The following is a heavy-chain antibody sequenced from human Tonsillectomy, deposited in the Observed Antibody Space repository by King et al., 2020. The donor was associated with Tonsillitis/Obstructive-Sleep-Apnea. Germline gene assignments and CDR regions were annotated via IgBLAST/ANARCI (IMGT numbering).Heavy chain of an antibody. V-gene: IGHV5-51*01. Sequence: VQLVESGAEVKKPGESLKISCKGSGYTFTSYWIGWVRQMPGKGLEWMGIIYPGDSDGTYSPSFQGQVTISADKSISTAYLQWSSLRASDTAMYYCARHFMQQLTPDYYYSAMDVWGQGTTVTVSS. J-gene: IGHJ6*02. D-gene: IGHD6-13*01. CDR2: IYPGDSDG. CDR1: GYTFTSYW. CDR3: ARHFMQQLTPDYYYSAMDV.